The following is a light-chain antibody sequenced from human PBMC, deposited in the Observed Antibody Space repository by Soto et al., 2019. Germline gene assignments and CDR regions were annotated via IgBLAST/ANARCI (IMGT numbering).Light chain of an antibody. CDR1: STDVGGYDY. CDR3: SSYTRSNYLV. V-gene: IGLV2-14*01. Sequence: GSSTDVGGYDYVSWYQHHPGAVPKLLIYEVKNRPSGVSYRFSGSKSGSTASLTISGLQAEDEADYYCSSYTRSNYLVFGGGTKVTV. CDR2: EVK. J-gene: IGLJ3*02.